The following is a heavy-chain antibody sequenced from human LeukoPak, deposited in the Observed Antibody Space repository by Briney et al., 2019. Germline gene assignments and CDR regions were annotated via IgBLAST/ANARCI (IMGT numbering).Heavy chain of an antibody. CDR3: ARAAYCSGGSCYYNYYGMDV. CDR1: GGSFSGYY. J-gene: IGHJ6*04. CDR2: INHSGST. D-gene: IGHD2-15*01. Sequence: PSETLSLTCAVYGGSFSGYYWSWIRQPPGEGLEWIGEINHSGSTNYNPSLKSRVTISVDTSKNQFSLKLSSVTAADTAVYYCARAAYCSGGSCYYNYYGMDVWGKGTTVTVSS. V-gene: IGHV4-34*01.